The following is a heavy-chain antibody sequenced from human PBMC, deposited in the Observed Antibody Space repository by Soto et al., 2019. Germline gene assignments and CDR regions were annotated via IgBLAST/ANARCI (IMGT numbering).Heavy chain of an antibody. CDR2: ISYDGSNK. D-gene: IGHD6-19*01. CDR3: AKDRQGGWLVSGAYYGMDV. V-gene: IGHV3-30*18. J-gene: IGHJ6*02. CDR1: GFTFSSYG. Sequence: SLRLSCAASGFTFSSYGMHWVRQAPGKGLEWVAVISYDGSNKYYADSVKGRFTISRDNSKNTLYLQMNSLRAEDTAVYYCAKDRQGGWLVSGAYYGMDVWGQGTTVTVSS.